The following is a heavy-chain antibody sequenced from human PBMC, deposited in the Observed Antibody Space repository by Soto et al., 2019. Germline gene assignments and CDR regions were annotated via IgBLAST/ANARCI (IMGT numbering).Heavy chain of an antibody. CDR3: ARPREQWQFDAFDI. D-gene: IGHD6-19*01. CDR2: INHSGRA. CDR1: GGSLSDYY. J-gene: IGHJ3*02. V-gene: IGHV4-34*01. Sequence: PSETLSLTCAVYGGSLSDYYWSWIRQPAGRGLEWIGEINHSGRANHIPSLKSRVTISVDPSKNQFSLKLTSVTAADTAVYYCARPREQWQFDAFDIWGQGTMVT.